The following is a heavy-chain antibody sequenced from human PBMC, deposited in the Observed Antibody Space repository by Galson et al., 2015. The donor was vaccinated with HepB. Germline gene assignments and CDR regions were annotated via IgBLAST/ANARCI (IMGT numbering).Heavy chain of an antibody. CDR3: ASEDAPGIAAAGMPY. D-gene: IGHD6-13*01. J-gene: IGHJ4*02. CDR2: IWYDGSNK. V-gene: IGHV3-33*01. CDR1: GFTFSSYG. Sequence: SLRLSCAASGFTFSSYGMHWVRQAPGKGLEWVAVIWYDGSNKYYADSVKGRFTISRDNSKNTLYLQMNSLRAEDTAVYYCASEDAPGIAAAGMPYWGQGTLVTVSS.